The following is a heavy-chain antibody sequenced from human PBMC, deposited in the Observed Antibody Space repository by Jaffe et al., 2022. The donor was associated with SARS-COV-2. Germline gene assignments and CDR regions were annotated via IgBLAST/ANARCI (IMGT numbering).Heavy chain of an antibody. J-gene: IGHJ4*02. D-gene: IGHD6-13*01. CDR1: GFSLSTSGVG. Sequence: QITLKESGPTLVKPTQTLTLTCTFSGFSLSTSGVGVGWIRQPPGKALEWLALIYWDDDKRYSPSLKSRLTITKDTSKNQVVLTMTNMDPVDTATYYCAHRHLAAAGSSPFDYWGQGTLVTVSS. V-gene: IGHV2-5*02. CDR2: IYWDDDK. CDR3: AHRHLAAAGSSPFDY.